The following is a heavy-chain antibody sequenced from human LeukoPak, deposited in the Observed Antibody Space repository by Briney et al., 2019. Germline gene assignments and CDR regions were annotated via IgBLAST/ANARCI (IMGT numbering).Heavy chain of an antibody. CDR3: GRGQWVTTVTSAPGY. V-gene: IGHV1-46*01. D-gene: IGHD4-17*01. CDR1: GYTFTSYY. J-gene: IGHJ4*02. Sequence: ASVKVSCKASGYTFTSYYMHWVRQAPGQGLEWMGINNPSGGSTSYAQKFQGRVTMTRDTSTSTVYMELSSLRSEDTAVYYCGRGQWVTTVTSAPGYWGQGTLVTVSS. CDR2: NNPSGGST.